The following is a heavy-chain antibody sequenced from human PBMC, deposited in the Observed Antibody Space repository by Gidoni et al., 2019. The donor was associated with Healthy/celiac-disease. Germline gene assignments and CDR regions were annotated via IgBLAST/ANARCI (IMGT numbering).Heavy chain of an antibody. D-gene: IGHD1-26*01. CDR2: IYTSGST. CDR1: GGSISRGSYY. CDR3: ARALSLGGELLGWFDP. J-gene: IGHJ5*02. V-gene: IGHV4-61*02. Sequence: QVQLQESGPGLVKPSQTLSLTCTVSGGSISRGSYYWSWIRQPAGKGLEWIGRIYTSGSTNYNPSLKSRVTISVDTSKNQFSLKLSSVTAADTAVYYCARALSLGGELLGWFDPWGQGTLVTVSS.